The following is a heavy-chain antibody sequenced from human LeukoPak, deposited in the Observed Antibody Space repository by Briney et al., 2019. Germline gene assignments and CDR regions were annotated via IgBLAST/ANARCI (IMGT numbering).Heavy chain of an antibody. V-gene: IGHV1-69*01. CDR2: IIPIFGTA. CDR3: ARDRAAAAYDAFDI. Sequence: SVKVSCKASGGTFSSYAISWVRQAPGQGLEWVGGIIPIFGTANYAQKFQGRVTITADESTSTAYMELSSLRSEDTAVYYCARDRAAAAYDAFDIWGQGTMVTVSS. D-gene: IGHD6-13*01. CDR1: GGTFSSYA. J-gene: IGHJ3*02.